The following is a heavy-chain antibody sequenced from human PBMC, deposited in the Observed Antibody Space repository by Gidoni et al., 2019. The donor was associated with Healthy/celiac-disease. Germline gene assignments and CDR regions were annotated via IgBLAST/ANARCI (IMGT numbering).Heavy chain of an antibody. CDR2: IKHSGST. CDR1: GGSFSVYY. V-gene: IGHV4-34*01. D-gene: IGHD3-9*01. J-gene: IGHJ5*02. Sequence: HVHLHQGGAGLMQPSQTLSLTCAVYGGSFSVYYWSWIRQPPGKGLECIGEIKHSGSTKYSPSSKRGVTIAVDTTMNQFALKLTSVTAADTAVYYGASEIFRRVYPGPGAWFDPWGQGTLVTVSS. CDR3: ASEIFRRVYPGPGAWFDP.